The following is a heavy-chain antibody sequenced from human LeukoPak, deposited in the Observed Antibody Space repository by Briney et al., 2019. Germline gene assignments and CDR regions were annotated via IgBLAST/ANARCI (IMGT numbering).Heavy chain of an antibody. CDR3: ARHGTGGVYDY. V-gene: IGHV4-59*08. Sequence: KLSETLSLTCTVSGGSISSYYWSWIRQPPRKGLEWIAYIHYSGSTNYNPSLKSRVTISVDTSKNQFSLKLTSVTAADTAVYYCARHGTGGVYDYWGQGTVVTVSS. CDR2: IHYSGST. J-gene: IGHJ4*02. D-gene: IGHD1-1*01. CDR1: GGSISSYY.